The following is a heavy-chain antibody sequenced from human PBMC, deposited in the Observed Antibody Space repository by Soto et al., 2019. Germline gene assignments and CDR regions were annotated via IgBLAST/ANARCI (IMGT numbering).Heavy chain of an antibody. V-gene: IGHV3-74*01. CDR2: INIDGSST. J-gene: IGHJ6*02. Sequence: GGSLRLSCAASGFTFSNYWMHWVRQVPGKGLVWVSHINIDGSSTTYADSVKGRLTISRDNAKNTLYLQMNSLRAEDTGVYYCARGVYYGSGSYYNGEDYYFGMDVWGQGTTVTVSS. D-gene: IGHD3-10*01. CDR3: ARGVYYGSGSYYNGEDYYFGMDV. CDR1: GFTFSNYW.